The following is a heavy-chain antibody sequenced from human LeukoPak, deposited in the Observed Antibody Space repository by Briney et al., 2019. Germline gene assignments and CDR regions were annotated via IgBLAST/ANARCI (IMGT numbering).Heavy chain of an antibody. Sequence: PSGTLSLTCTVSGGSISSGDYFWSWIRQSPGKGLEYIGYIYSSRSTYYNPSLGSRVIISADTSKNQFSLKLSSVTAADTAVYYCVSHYGEVDYWGQGTLVTVSS. CDR3: VSHYGEVDY. CDR1: GGSISSGDYF. D-gene: IGHD4-17*01. J-gene: IGHJ4*02. CDR2: IYSSRST. V-gene: IGHV4-30-4*01.